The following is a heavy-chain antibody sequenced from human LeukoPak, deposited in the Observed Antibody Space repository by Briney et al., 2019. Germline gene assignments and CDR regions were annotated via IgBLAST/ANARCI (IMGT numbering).Heavy chain of an antibody. V-gene: IGHV3-74*01. J-gene: IGHJ3*02. Sequence: GGSLRLSCAASGFTFSSYWMHWVRQAPGKGLVWDSRINSDGSSTSYADSVKGRFTISRDNAKNTLYLQMNSLRAEDTAVYYCARVTRGSYNAFDIWGQGTMVTVSS. D-gene: IGHD1-26*01. CDR2: INSDGSST. CDR1: GFTFSSYW. CDR3: ARVTRGSYNAFDI.